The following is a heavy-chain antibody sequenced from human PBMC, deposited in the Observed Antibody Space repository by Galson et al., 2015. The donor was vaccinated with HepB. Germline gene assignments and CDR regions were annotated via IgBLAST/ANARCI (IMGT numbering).Heavy chain of an antibody. CDR3: ARPLFPSSGYYDSSFDY. D-gene: IGHD3-22*01. Sequence: SLRLSCAASGFTFSGYTMTWVRQAPGKGLEWVSSFSGSGGSTYYADSVKGRFTISRDNSKNTLYLQMNSLRAEDTAVYYCARPLFPSSGYYDSSFDYWGQGTLVTVSS. CDR2: FSGSGGST. J-gene: IGHJ4*02. CDR1: GFTFSGYT. V-gene: IGHV3-23*01.